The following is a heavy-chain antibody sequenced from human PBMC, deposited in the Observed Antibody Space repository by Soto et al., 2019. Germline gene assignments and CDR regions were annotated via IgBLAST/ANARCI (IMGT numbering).Heavy chain of an antibody. CDR3: ARGLESTMVKYGMDV. V-gene: IGHV1-8*02. Sequence: AASVKVSCKASGYTFTSYAMHWVRQATGQGLEWMGWMNPNSGNTGYAQKFQGRVTMTRNTSISTAYMELSSLRSEDTAVYYCARGLESTMVKYGMDVWGQGTTVTVSS. CDR2: MNPNSGNT. CDR1: GYTFTSYA. J-gene: IGHJ6*02. D-gene: IGHD3-10*01.